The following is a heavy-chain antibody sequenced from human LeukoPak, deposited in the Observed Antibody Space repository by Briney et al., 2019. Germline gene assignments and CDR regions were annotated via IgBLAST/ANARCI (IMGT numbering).Heavy chain of an antibody. CDR1: GFTFTSSA. D-gene: IGHD3-3*01. V-gene: IGHV1-58*01. CDR3: AAASYYDFWSGYYNAFDY. J-gene: IGHJ4*02. Sequence: SVKVSCKASGFTFTSSAVQWVRQARGQRLEWIGWIVVGSGNTNYAQKFQERVTITRDMSTSTAYMELSSLRSEDTAVYYCAAASYYDFWSGYYNAFDYWGQGTLVTVSS. CDR2: IVVGSGNT.